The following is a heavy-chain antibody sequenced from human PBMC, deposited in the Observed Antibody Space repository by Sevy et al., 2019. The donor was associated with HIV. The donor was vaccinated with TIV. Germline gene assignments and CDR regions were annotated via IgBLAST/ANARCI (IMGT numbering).Heavy chain of an antibody. CDR2: ISSNGDNA. CDR3: ARGPEWELTSFLSH. Sequence: GGSLRLSCAASGFAFRTYAFHWVRQAPGSGLEWVGLISSNGDNAFYANSVRGRFTISRDNSMNTLYLELNNLTPDDTAVYYCARGPEWELTSFLSHWGQGTVVTVSS. V-gene: IGHV3-30-3*01. J-gene: IGHJ4*02. D-gene: IGHD3-9*01. CDR1: GFAFRTYA.